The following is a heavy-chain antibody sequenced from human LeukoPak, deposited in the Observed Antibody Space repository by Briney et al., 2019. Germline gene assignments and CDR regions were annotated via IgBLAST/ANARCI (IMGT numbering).Heavy chain of an antibody. V-gene: IGHV4-59*02. D-gene: IGHD6-13*01. CDR2: IYYSGSF. CDR3: ARDVGSWGWFDP. J-gene: IGHJ5*02. Sequence: SETLSLTCTVSGGSVSSYYWTWIRQPPGKGLEWIGYIYYSGSFNYNPNPSLKNRVTISLDASKNQLSLKLTSVTAADTAVYYCARDVGSWGWFDPWGQGTLVTVTS. CDR1: GGSVSSYY.